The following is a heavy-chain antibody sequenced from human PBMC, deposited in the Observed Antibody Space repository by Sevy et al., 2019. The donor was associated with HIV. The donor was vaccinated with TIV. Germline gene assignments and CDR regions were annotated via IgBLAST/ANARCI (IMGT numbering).Heavy chain of an antibody. CDR2: ISSSSSYI. CDR3: ASGSGVELSGGDY. J-gene: IGHJ4*02. CDR1: GFTFSSYS. V-gene: IGHV3-21*01. Sequence: GGSLRLSCAASGFTFSSYSMNWVRQAPGKGLEWVSSISSSSSYIYYADSVKGRFTISRDNAKNSLYLQMNSLRAEDTAGYYWASGSGVELSGGDYWGQGTLVTVSS. D-gene: IGHD1-7*01.